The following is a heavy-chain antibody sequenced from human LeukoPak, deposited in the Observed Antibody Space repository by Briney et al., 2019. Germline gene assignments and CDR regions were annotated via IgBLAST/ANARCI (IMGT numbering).Heavy chain of an antibody. V-gene: IGHV4-34*01. J-gene: IGHJ4*02. CDR3: ARDRGTPRDFDY. CDR2: INHSGST. Sequence: SETLSLTCAVYGGSFSGYYWSWIRQPPGKGLEWIGEINHSGSTNYNPSLKSRVTISVDTSKNQFSLELSSVTAADTAVYYCARDRGTPRDFDYWGQGTLVTVSS. CDR1: GGSFSGYY. D-gene: IGHD2-15*01.